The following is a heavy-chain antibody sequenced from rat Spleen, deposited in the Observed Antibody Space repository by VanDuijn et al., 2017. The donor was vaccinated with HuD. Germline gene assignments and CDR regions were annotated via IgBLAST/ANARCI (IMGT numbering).Heavy chain of an antibody. CDR3: ARLRIYYYSGGGFLDY. D-gene: IGHD1-1*01. CDR2: ISYDGSST. Sequence: EVKLVESGGGLVQPGRSLKLSCAASGFTFSDYYMAWVRQAPTKGLEWVATISYDGSSTYYRDSVKGRFTISRDNAKSTLYLQMDSLRSEDTATYYCARLRIYYYSGGGFLDYWGQGVMVTVSS. J-gene: IGHJ2*01. CDR1: GFTFSDYY. V-gene: IGHV5-29*01.